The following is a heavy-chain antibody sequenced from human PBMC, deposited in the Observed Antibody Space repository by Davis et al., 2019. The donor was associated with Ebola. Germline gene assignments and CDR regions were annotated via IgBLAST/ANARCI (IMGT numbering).Heavy chain of an antibody. J-gene: IGHJ2*01. D-gene: IGHD2-15*01. CDR2: IIPIFGTP. CDR3: ARAGNIVVVVAANYWYFDL. CDR1: GGTFSSYA. Sequence: SVKVSCKASGGTFSSYAISWVRQAPGQGLEWMGGIIPIFGTPNYAQKFQGRVTITADKSTSTAYMELSSLRSEDTAVYYCARAGNIVVVVAANYWYFDLWGRGTLVTVSS. V-gene: IGHV1-69*06.